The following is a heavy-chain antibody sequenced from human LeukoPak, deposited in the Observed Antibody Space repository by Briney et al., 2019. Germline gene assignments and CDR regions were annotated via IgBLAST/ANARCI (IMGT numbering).Heavy chain of an antibody. V-gene: IGHV4-30-4*01. CDR3: ARYYDSSQGIDY. CDR1: GGSISSGDYY. Sequence: SETLSLTCTVSGGSISSGDYYWSWIRQPPGKGLEWVGYIYYSGSTYYNPSLKSRVTISVDTSKNQFSLKLSSVTAGDTAVYYCARYYDSSQGIDYWGQGTLVTVSS. CDR2: IYYSGST. J-gene: IGHJ4*02. D-gene: IGHD3-22*01.